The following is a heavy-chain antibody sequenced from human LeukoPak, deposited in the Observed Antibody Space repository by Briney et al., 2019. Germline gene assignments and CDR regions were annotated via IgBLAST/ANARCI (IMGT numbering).Heavy chain of an antibody. V-gene: IGHV4-34*01. Sequence: SETLSLTCAVYGGSFSGYYWSWICQPPGKGLEWIGEINHSGSTNYNPSLKSRVTISVDTSKNQFSLKLSSVTAADTAVYYCARGGVRGVIIGWFDPWGQGTLVTVSS. J-gene: IGHJ5*02. CDR2: INHSGST. CDR3: ARGGVRGVIIGWFDP. CDR1: GGSFSGYY. D-gene: IGHD3-10*01.